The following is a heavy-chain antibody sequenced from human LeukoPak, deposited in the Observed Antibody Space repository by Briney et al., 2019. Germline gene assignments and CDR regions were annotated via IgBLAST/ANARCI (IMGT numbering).Heavy chain of an antibody. CDR1: GGSISSYY. D-gene: IGHD1-26*01. J-gene: IGHJ3*02. CDR3: ARERSEWEPLGAFDI. CDR2: IYYSGST. V-gene: IGHV4-59*01. Sequence: SETLSLTCTVSGGSISSYYWGWIRQPPGKGLEWIGYIYYSGSTSYNPSLKSRVTISVDTSKNQFSLKLSSVTAADTAVYYCARERSEWEPLGAFDIWGQGTMVTVSS.